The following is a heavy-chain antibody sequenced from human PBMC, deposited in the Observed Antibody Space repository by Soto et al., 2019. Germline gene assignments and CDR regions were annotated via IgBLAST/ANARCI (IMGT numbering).Heavy chain of an antibody. Sequence: PGGSLRLSCAVSGITFKEYGMSWVRQTPGKGLQWVAGINWNGGSIGYADSVKGRFTISRDNAKKSLYLQMSSLRAEDTALYYCAKDIGAEGYYYYGMDVWGQGTTVTVSS. V-gene: IGHV3-20*04. J-gene: IGHJ6*02. CDR3: AKDIGAEGYYYYGMDV. D-gene: IGHD3-16*01. CDR2: INWNGGSI. CDR1: GITFKEYG.